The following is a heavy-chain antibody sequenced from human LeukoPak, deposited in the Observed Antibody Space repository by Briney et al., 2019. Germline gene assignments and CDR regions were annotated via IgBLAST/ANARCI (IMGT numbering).Heavy chain of an antibody. V-gene: IGHV3-23*01. J-gene: IGHJ4*02. CDR1: GFTFNTYA. CDR2: ISGSGGNT. Sequence: GGSLRLSCAASGFTFNTYAMSWVRQAPGKGLEWVSGISGSGGNTYYADSVKGRFTISRDNAKNSLYLQMNSLRAEDTAVYYCARWNTAMAIFDYWGQGTLVTVSS. CDR3: ARWNTAMAIFDY. D-gene: IGHD5-18*01.